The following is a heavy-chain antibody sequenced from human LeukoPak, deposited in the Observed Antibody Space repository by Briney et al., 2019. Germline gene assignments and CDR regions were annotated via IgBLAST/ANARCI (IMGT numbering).Heavy chain of an antibody. V-gene: IGHV3-21*01. J-gene: IGHJ6*02. D-gene: IGHD3-10*01. CDR2: ISSSSSYI. CDR3: ARDGLWFGELGYYGMDV. CDR1: GFTFSSYS. Sequence: GGSLRLSCAASGFTFSSYSMNWVRQAPGKGLEWVSSISSSSSYIYYADSVKGRFTISRDNAKNSLYLQMNSLRAEDTAVYYCARDGLWFGELGYYGMDVWGQGTTVTVSS.